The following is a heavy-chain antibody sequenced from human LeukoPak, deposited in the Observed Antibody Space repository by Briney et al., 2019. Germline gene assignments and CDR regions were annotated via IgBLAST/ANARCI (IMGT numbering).Heavy chain of an antibody. J-gene: IGHJ4*02. CDR1: GFTFSSYN. D-gene: IGHD1-1*01. CDR3: AKRDL. Sequence: PGGSLRLSCAASGFTFSSYNMNWVRQAPGKGLEWVSYISSSSRATYYADSVKGRFTISRHNSKNTLYLQMNSLRAEDTAVYFRAKRDLWGQGTLVTVSS. V-gene: IGHV3-48*01. CDR2: ISSSSRAT.